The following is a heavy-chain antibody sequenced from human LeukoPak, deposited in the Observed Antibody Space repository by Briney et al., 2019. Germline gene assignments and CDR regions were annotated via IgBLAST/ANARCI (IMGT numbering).Heavy chain of an antibody. CDR3: AREGYYYYGMDV. V-gene: IGHV4-59*01. CDR2: IYCSGST. J-gene: IGHJ6*02. CDR1: GGSISSYY. Sequence: PSETLSLTCTVSGGSISSYYWSWIRQPPGKGLEWIGYIYCSGSTNYNPSLKSRVTISVDTSKNQFSLKLSSVTAADTAVYYCAREGYYYYGMDVWGQGTTVTVSS.